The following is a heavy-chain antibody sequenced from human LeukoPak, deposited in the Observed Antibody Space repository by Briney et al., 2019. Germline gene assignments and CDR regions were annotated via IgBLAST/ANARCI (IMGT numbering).Heavy chain of an antibody. J-gene: IGHJ6*02. D-gene: IGHD6-13*01. Sequence: SQTLSLTCAISGDSVSSNSAAWNWIRQSPSRGLEWLGTTYYRSKWYNDYAVSVKSRITINPDTSKNQFSLQLNSVTPEDTAVYYCARDLRIAAAGPLYYYYGMDVWGQGTTVTVSS. CDR2: TYYRSKWYN. CDR3: ARDLRIAAAGPLYYYYGMDV. CDR1: GDSVSSNSAA. V-gene: IGHV6-1*01.